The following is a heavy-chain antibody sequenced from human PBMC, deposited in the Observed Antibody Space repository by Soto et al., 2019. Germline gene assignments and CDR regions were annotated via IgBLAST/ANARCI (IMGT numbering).Heavy chain of an antibody. V-gene: IGHV3-23*01. CDR1: GFTFSSYA. CDR3: AKDRGLWFGDFYVFDI. Sequence: GGSLRLSCAASGFTFSSYAMSWVRQAPGKGLEWVSAISGSGGSTYYADSVKGRFTISRDNSKNTLYLQMNSLRAEDTAVYYYAKDRGLWFGDFYVFDIWGQGTMLTVPS. CDR2: ISGSGGST. D-gene: IGHD3-10*01. J-gene: IGHJ3*02.